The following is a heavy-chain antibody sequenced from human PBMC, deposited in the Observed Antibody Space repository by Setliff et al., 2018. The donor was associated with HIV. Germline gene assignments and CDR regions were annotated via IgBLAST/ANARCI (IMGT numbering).Heavy chain of an antibody. CDR3: ARDAGIPMVRGRWPLDY. CDR2: FDPDDGET. CDR1: GYSLTELS. D-gene: IGHD3-10*01. Sequence: ASVKVSCKVSGYSLTELSMHWVRQAPGKGLEWMGGFDPDDGETVYAQQFQGRVTFSADTSTSTAYMELSGLRSEDTAVYYCARDAGIPMVRGRWPLDYWGQGTLVTVSS. J-gene: IGHJ4*02. V-gene: IGHV1-24*01.